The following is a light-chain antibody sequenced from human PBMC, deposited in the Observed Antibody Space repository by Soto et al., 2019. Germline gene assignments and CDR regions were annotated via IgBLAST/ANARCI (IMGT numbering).Light chain of an antibody. CDR3: QQRDNWPWT. CDR2: DAS. CDR1: QSVRNN. J-gene: IGKJ1*01. Sequence: ETVLTQSPATLSLSPGERATLSCRASQSVRNNLAWYQHKPGQAPRLLIYDASNRDTGIPGRFSGSGSGTDFTLTISNLEPEDFAVYYCQQRDNWPWTFGQGAKVEIK. V-gene: IGKV3-11*01.